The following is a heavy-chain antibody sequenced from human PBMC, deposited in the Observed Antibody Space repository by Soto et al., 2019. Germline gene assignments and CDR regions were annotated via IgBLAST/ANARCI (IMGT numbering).Heavy chain of an antibody. V-gene: IGHV4-39*01. J-gene: IGHJ4*02. CDR2: IYYSGST. CDR3: ASRYGDYFDF. D-gene: IGHD4-17*01. CDR1: GGSISSSSYY. Sequence: SETLSLTCTVSGGSISSSSYYWGWIRQPPGKGLEWIGSIYYSGSTYYNPSLKSRVTISVDTSKNQFSLKLSSVTAADTAVYYCASRYGDYFDFWGQGTLVTVSS.